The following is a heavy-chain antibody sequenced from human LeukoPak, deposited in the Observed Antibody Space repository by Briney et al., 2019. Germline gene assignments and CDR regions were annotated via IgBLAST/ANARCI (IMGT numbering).Heavy chain of an antibody. CDR3: ATTRGDCTNGVCYTSLDY. Sequence: TGGSLRLSCAASGFTFSSYAMHWVRQAPGKGLEWVAVISYDGSNKYYADSVKGRFTISRDNSKNTLYLQMNSLRAEDTAVYYCATTRGDCTNGVCYTSLDYWGQGTLVTVSS. CDR2: ISYDGSNK. J-gene: IGHJ4*02. D-gene: IGHD2-8*01. V-gene: IGHV3-30*04. CDR1: GFTFSSYA.